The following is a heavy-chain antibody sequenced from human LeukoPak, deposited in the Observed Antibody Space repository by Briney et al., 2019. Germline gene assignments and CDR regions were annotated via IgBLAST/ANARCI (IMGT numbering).Heavy chain of an antibody. CDR3: AKDPDYYGSGSYYSDY. CDR2: ISYDGSNK. D-gene: IGHD3-10*01. J-gene: IGHJ4*02. V-gene: IGHV3-30*18. Sequence: GGSLRLSCAASGFTFSSYGMHWVRQAPGKGLEWVAVISYDGSNKYYADSVKGRFTISGDNSKNTLYLQMNTLRAEDTAVYYCAKDPDYYGSGSYYSDYWGQGTLVTVSS. CDR1: GFTFSSYG.